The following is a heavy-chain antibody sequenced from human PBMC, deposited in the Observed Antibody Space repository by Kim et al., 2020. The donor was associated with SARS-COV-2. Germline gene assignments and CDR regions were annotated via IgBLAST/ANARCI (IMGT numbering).Heavy chain of an antibody. CDR1: GGSVSRGSSY. V-gene: IGHV4-61*03. J-gene: IGHJ4*02. CDR3: ASGDIVVVTALV. Sequence: SETLSLTCTVSGGSVSRGSSYWSWIRQPPGKGLEWIGFMYYSGSTNYNPSLKSRVTMSIDTSKNHFSLKLSSVTAADTAVYYCASGDIVVVTALVWGQGTLVTVSS. CDR2: MYYSGST. D-gene: IGHD2-21*02.